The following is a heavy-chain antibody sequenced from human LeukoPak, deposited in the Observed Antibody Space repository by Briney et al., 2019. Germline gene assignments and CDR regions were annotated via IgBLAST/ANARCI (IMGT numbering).Heavy chain of an antibody. CDR3: VRDYRSGGSCYESKWFDP. CDR2: ISSNGGST. V-gene: IGHV3-64*04. Sequence: GGSLRLSCSASGFTFSSYAMHWVRQAPGKGLEYVSAISSNGGSTYYADSVKGRFTVSRDNSKNTLFLQMNSLRAEDTAVYFCVRDYRSGGSCYESKWFDPWGQGTLVTVSS. D-gene: IGHD2-15*01. J-gene: IGHJ5*02. CDR1: GFTFSSYA.